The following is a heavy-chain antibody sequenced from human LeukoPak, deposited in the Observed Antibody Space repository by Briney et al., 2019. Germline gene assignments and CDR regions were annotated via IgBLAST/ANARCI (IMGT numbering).Heavy chain of an antibody. CDR3: ARCGFSSAYGDY. J-gene: IGHJ4*02. CDR2: IWFDGINK. D-gene: IGHD5-18*01. V-gene: IGHV3-33*01. Sequence: PGRSLRLSCAASGFTFSSFGMHWVRQAPGKGLEWLAVIWFDGINKYYTDSVKGRFTISRDNSKNTLFLQMNSLRVEDTAVYYCARCGFSSAYGDYWGQGTLVTVSS. CDR1: GFTFSSFG.